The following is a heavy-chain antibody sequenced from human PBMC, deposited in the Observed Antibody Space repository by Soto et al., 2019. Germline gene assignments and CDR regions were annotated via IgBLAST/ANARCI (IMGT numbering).Heavy chain of an antibody. D-gene: IGHD3-10*01. CDR2: INSDGSST. Sequence: EVQLVESGGGLVQPGGSLGLSCAASGFTFSSYWMHWVRQAPGKGLVWVSRINSDGSSTSYADSVKGRFTISRDNAKNTLYLQMNSLRAEDTAVYYCARGSNYGSGSSLDYWGQGTLVTVSS. J-gene: IGHJ4*02. CDR1: GFTFSSYW. CDR3: ARGSNYGSGSSLDY. V-gene: IGHV3-74*01.